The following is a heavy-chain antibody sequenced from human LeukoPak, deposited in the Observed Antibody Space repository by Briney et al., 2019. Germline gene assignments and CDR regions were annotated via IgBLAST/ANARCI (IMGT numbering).Heavy chain of an antibody. CDR1: GGSISSYY. Sequence: SETLSLTCTVSGGSISSYYWSWIRQPPGKGLEWIGYIYYSGSTNYNPSLKSRVTISVDTSKHQFSLKLSSVTAADTAVYYCARDGGGYCSGGSCYNWFDPWGQGTLVTVSS. CDR2: IYYSGST. D-gene: IGHD2-15*01. CDR3: ARDGGGYCSGGSCYNWFDP. V-gene: IGHV4-59*01. J-gene: IGHJ5*02.